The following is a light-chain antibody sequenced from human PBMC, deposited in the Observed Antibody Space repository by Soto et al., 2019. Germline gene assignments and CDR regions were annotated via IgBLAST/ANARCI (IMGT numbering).Light chain of an antibody. V-gene: IGKV3-20*01. CDR3: QQYDSSPPTYT. J-gene: IGKJ2*01. Sequence: IVLTQSPGTLSLSPGERATLSCRASQSVSSTHLAWYQQRPGQAPRVLIYGASSRATGIPDRFSGSGSGTDFTLTIRRLEPEDFAVYYCQQYDSSPPTYTFGQGTKLEIK. CDR1: QSVSSTH. CDR2: GAS.